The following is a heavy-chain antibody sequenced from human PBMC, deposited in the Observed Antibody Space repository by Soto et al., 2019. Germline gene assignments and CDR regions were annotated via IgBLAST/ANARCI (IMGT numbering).Heavy chain of an antibody. Sequence: GSLRLSCAASGFTVSSNYMSWVRQAPGKGLEWVSVIYSGGSKYYADSVKGRFTISRDNSKNTLYLQMNSLRAEDTAVYYCVLGGSPHDAFDIWGQGTMVTVSS. D-gene: IGHD3-16*01. CDR3: VLGGSPHDAFDI. J-gene: IGHJ3*02. V-gene: IGHV3-66*01. CDR2: IYSGGSK. CDR1: GFTVSSNY.